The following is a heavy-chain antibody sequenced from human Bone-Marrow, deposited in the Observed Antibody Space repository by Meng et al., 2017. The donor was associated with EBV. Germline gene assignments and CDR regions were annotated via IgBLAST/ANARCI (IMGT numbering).Heavy chain of an antibody. D-gene: IGHD1-26*01. CDR2: IIPMFGPP. CDR1: GGSVGSTA. J-gene: IGHJ4*02. CDR3: AAGYDASGYFDF. Sequence: QVQLAQSGTEVRKPXALVKVPCKASGGSVGSTAFSWVRQAPGQGPEWMGIIIPMFGPPNYAQDFQGRVTMTADTSTDTAYMELNSLTSDDTAVYYCAAGYDASGYFDFWGQGTLVTVST. V-gene: IGHV1-69*06.